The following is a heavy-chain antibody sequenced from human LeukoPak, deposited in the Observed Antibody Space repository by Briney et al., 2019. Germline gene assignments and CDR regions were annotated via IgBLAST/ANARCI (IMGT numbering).Heavy chain of an antibody. V-gene: IGHV3-23*01. D-gene: IGHD3-10*01. CDR1: GFTFSSYS. Sequence: PGGSLRLSCAASGFTFSSYSMNWVRQAPGKGLEWVSAISGSGGSTYYADSVKGRFTISRDNSKNTLYLQMNSLRAEDTAVYYCAKDRSGWFGEFDYWGQGTLVTVSS. J-gene: IGHJ4*02. CDR2: ISGSGGST. CDR3: AKDRSGWFGEFDY.